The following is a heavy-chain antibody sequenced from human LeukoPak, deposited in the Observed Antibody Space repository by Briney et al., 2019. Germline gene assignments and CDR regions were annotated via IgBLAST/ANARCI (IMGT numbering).Heavy chain of an antibody. Sequence: GGSLRLSCAASGFTFSSYAMSWVRQAPGKGLEWVSAISGSGGSTYYADSVKGRFTISRDNSKNTLYLQMNSLRAEDTAVYYCAKDLRSGGSCYSCYFDYWGQGTLVTVSS. V-gene: IGHV3-23*01. CDR3: AKDLRSGGSCYSCYFDY. CDR1: GFTFSSYA. J-gene: IGHJ4*02. CDR2: ISGSGGST. D-gene: IGHD2-15*01.